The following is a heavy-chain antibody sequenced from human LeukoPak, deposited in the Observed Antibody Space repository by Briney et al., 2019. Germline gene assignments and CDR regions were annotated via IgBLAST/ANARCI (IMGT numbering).Heavy chain of an antibody. CDR2: IYYSGST. D-gene: IGHD3-10*01. CDR3: ARAHYYGSGSD. V-gene: IGHV4-59*12. CDR1: GGSISSYY. Sequence: SETLSLTCTVSGGSISSYYWSWIRQPPGKGLEWIGYIYYSGSTYYNPSLKSRVTISVDTSKNQFSLKLSSVTAADTAVYYCARAHYYGSGSDWGQGTLVTVSS. J-gene: IGHJ4*02.